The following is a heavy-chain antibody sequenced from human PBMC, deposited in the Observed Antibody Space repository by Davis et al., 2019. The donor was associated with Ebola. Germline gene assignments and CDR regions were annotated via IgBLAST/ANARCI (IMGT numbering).Heavy chain of an antibody. CDR1: GFTFSSNW. CDR2: TNSDGSIT. D-gene: IGHD1-14*01. J-gene: IGHJ4*02. Sequence: GESLKISCAASGFTFSSNWMHWVRQAPGKGLVWVSRTNSDGSITSYADSVKGRFTISRDNAKNTLYLQMNSLGAEDTALYYCASGISQGYWGQGTLVTVSS. CDR3: ASGISQGY. V-gene: IGHV3-74*01.